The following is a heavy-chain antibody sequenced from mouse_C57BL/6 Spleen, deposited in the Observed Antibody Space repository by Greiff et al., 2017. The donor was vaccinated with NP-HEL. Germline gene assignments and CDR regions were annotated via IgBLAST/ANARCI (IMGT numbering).Heavy chain of an antibody. J-gene: IGHJ3*01. CDR3: TRMDYYGSSHGGFAY. D-gene: IGHD1-1*01. Sequence: VQLQQSGTVLARPGASVKMSCKTSGYTFTSYWMHWVKQRPGQGLEWIGAIYPGNSDTSYNQKFKGKAKLTAVTSASTAYMELSSLTNEDSAVYYCTRMDYYGSSHGGFAYWGQGTLVTVSA. CDR1: GYTFTSYW. V-gene: IGHV1-5*01. CDR2: IYPGNSDT.